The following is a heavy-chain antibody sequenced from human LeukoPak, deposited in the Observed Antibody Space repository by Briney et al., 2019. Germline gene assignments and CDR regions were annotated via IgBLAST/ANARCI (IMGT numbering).Heavy chain of an antibody. J-gene: IGHJ3*02. CDR3: ARGTLLWFRRNAFDI. V-gene: IGHV4-34*01. CDR2: INHSGST. D-gene: IGHD3-10*01. Sequence: SETLSLTCAVYGGSFSGYYWSWIRQPPGKGLEWIGEINHSGSTNYNPSLKSRVTISVDTSKNQFSLKLSSVTAADTAVYYCARGTLLWFRRNAFDIWGQGTTVTVSS. CDR1: GGSFSGYY.